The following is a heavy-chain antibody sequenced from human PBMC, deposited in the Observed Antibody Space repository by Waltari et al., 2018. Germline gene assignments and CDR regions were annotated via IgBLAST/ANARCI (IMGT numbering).Heavy chain of an antibody. V-gene: IGHV1-8*03. CDR3: EASGWSSSYWYFDL. Sequence: QVQLVQSGAEVKKPGASVKVSCKASGYTFTPYDHNWVRQATGQGLEWMGWMNPNSGNTGYAQKFQGRVTITRNTSISTAYMELSSLRSEDTAVYYCEASGWSSSYWYFDLWGRGTLVTVSS. D-gene: IGHD6-19*01. J-gene: IGHJ2*01. CDR1: GYTFTPYD. CDR2: MNPNSGNT.